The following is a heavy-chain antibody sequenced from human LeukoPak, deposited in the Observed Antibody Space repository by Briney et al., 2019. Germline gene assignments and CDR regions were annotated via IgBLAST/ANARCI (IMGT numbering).Heavy chain of an antibody. D-gene: IGHD2-15*01. CDR3: AKHGLPLVVISAPLDY. V-gene: IGHV3-30*02. Sequence: GGSLRLSCAASGFTFSSYSIHWVRQAPGKGLEWVAFIRYDGNNKYYADSVKGRFTISRDNSKNTLYLQMNSLRAEDTAVYYCAKHGLPLVVISAPLDYWGQGTLVTVSS. J-gene: IGHJ4*02. CDR2: IRYDGNNK. CDR1: GFTFSSYS.